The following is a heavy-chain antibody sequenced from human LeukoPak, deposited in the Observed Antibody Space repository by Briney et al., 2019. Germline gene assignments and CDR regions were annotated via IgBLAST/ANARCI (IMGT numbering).Heavy chain of an antibody. CDR3: AKDNLRVGATLYYFDY. D-gene: IGHD1-26*01. V-gene: IGHV3-30*02. CDR1: GFTFSSYG. CDR2: IRYDESNK. Sequence: PGGSLRLSCAASGFTFSSYGMHWVRQAPGKGLEWVAFIRYDESNKYCADSVKGRFTISRDNSKNTLYLQMNSLRAEDTAVYYCAKDNLRVGATLYYFDYWGQGTLVTVSS. J-gene: IGHJ4*02.